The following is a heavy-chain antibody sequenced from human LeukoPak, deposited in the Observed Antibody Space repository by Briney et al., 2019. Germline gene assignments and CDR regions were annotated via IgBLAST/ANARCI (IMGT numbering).Heavy chain of an antibody. CDR1: GYTFTSYD. Sequence: ASVKVSCKASGYTFTSYDINWVRQATGQGLEWMGWMNPNSGNTGYAQKFQGRVTMTRNTSISTAYMELSSLRSEDPAVYYCARGSLLGNSSSWYRYYYYYYMDVWGKGTTVTVSS. D-gene: IGHD6-13*01. J-gene: IGHJ6*03. V-gene: IGHV1-8*01. CDR3: ARGSLLGNSSSWYRYYYYYYMDV. CDR2: MNPNSGNT.